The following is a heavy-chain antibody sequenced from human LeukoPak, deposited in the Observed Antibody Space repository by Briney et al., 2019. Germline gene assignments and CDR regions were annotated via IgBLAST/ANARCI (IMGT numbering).Heavy chain of an antibody. CDR3: AKDRTVGASCWYFDL. D-gene: IGHD1-26*01. V-gene: IGHV3-23*01. CDR2: ISSSGSGGNS. Sequence: GGSLRLSCAASGVTLSSYAMSWARQAPGKGLEWVSGISSSGSGGNSYYADSVKGRFTISRDSSKNTLFLHMNTLRAEDTAIYYCAKDRTVGASCWYFDLWGRGTLVTVSS. J-gene: IGHJ2*01. CDR1: GVTLSSYA.